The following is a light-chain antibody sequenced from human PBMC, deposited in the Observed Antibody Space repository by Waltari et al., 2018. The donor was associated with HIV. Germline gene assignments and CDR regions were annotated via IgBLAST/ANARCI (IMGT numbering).Light chain of an antibody. Sequence: IHLTQSPSPLSASVGDRVTITFRASQSINNLLNWYQQKPGGAPKLLIYLATTLQRGVPSRFSGSGSGTDFTLTIDSLHAEDFATYFCQQSNSIPQTFGQGTNIEIK. V-gene: IGKV1-39*01. J-gene: IGKJ2*01. CDR3: QQSNSIPQT. CDR1: QSINNL. CDR2: LAT.